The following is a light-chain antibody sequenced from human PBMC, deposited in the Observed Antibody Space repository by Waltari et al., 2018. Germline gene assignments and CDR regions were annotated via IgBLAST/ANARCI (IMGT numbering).Light chain of an antibody. J-gene: IGKJ4*01. CDR3: MQGTHWPLT. Sequence: DVVLTQSPLSLPVTLGQPASISCKSSQTLVHSDGNTYLAWFHQRPGQSPRRLIYKVSNRESGVPDRVSASGSGTDFTLKISRVEAEDVGVYYCMQGTHWPLTFGGGTKVEMK. CDR2: KVS. CDR1: QTLVHSDGNTY. V-gene: IGKV2-30*02.